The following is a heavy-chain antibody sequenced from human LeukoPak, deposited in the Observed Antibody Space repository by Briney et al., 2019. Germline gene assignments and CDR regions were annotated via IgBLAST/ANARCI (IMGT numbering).Heavy chain of an antibody. CDR1: GYTFTSYY. CDR3: ARDAVGAAYWLDP. V-gene: IGHV1-46*01. D-gene: IGHD1-26*01. J-gene: IGHJ5*02. CDR2: INPSGGST. Sequence: ASVKVSCKASGYTFTSYYMHWMRQAPGQGLEWMGIINPSGGSTSYAQKFQGRVTMTRDTSTSTVYMELSSLRSEDTAVYYCARDAVGAAYWLDPWGQGTLVTVSS.